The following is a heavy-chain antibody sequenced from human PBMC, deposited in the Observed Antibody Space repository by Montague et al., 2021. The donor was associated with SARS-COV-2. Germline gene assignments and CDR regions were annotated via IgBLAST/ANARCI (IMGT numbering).Heavy chain of an antibody. J-gene: IGHJ6*02. V-gene: IGHV4-34*01. CDR3: TREGYQVLWSDYYYYGMDV. CDR2: INHSGST. Sequence: SETLSLTCAVYGGSFSGYYWSWIRQPPGKGLEWIGEINHSGSTNXNPSLKSRVTISVDTSKNQFSLKLSSVTAADTAVYYCTREGYQVLWSDYYYYGMDVWGRGTTVTVSS. CDR1: GGSFSGYY. D-gene: IGHD2-2*01.